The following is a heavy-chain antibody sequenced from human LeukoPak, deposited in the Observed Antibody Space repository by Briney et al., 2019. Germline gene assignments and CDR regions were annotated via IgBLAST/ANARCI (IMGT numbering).Heavy chain of an antibody. J-gene: IGHJ6*03. CDR1: GFTVSSNY. D-gene: IGHD6-13*01. Sequence: GGSLRLSCAASGFTVSSNYMSWVRQAPGKGLEWVAVISYDGSNKYYADSVKGRFTISRDNSKNTLYLQMNSLRAEDTAVYYCARERGRLPGTPGYMDVWGKGTTVTVSS. CDR2: ISYDGSNK. CDR3: ARERGRLPGTPGYMDV. V-gene: IGHV3-30-3*01.